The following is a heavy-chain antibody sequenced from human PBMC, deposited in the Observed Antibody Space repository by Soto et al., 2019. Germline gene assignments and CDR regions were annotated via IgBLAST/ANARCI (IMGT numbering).Heavy chain of an antibody. Sequence: ESGGGVVQPGRSLRLSRAASGFTFSSYGMHWVRQAPGKGLEWVAVISYDGSNKYYADSVKGRFTISRDNSKNTLYLQMNSLRAEDTAVYYCAKDRVGYSSGWYFYYWGQGTLVTVSS. CDR2: ISYDGSNK. CDR1: GFTFSSYG. CDR3: AKDRVGYSSGWYFYY. J-gene: IGHJ4*02. V-gene: IGHV3-30*18. D-gene: IGHD6-19*01.